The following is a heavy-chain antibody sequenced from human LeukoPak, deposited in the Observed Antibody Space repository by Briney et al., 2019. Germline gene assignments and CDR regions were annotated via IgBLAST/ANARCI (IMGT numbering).Heavy chain of an antibody. CDR1: GYTFTSYD. D-gene: IGHD3-10*01. CDR2: MNPNSGNT. Sequence: PRASVKVSCKASGYTFTSYDINWVRQATGQGLEWMGWMNPNSGNTGYAQKFQGRVTMTRNTSISTAYMELSSLRSEDTAIYYCANRGGSIGRSEFDPPRFDYWGQGTRVTVSS. V-gene: IGHV1-8*01. CDR3: ANRGGSIGRSEFDPPRFDY. J-gene: IGHJ4*02.